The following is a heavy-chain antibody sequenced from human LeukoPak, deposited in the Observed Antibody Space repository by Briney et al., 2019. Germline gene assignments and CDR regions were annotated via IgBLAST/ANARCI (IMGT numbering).Heavy chain of an antibody. V-gene: IGHV1-69*13. CDR1: GGTFSSTT. Sequence: ASVKVSCKASGGTFSSTTINWVRQAPGQGLEWMGGITPIFRTPNYAQKFQGRVTITADESTSTAYMELSSLRSEDTAVYYCAREAVVVPAAIFLDPWGQGTLVTVSS. CDR2: ITPIFRTP. D-gene: IGHD2-2*02. CDR3: AREAVVVPAAIFLDP. J-gene: IGHJ5*02.